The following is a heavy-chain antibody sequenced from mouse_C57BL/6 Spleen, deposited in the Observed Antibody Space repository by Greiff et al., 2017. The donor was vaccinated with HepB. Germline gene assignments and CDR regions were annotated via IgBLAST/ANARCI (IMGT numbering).Heavy chain of an antibody. J-gene: IGHJ1*03. D-gene: IGHD1-1*01. V-gene: IGHV3-6*01. Sequence: EVQLQESGPGLVKPSQSLSLTCSVTGYSITSGYYWNWIRQFPGNKLEWMGYISYDGSNNYNPSLKNRISITRDTSKNQFFLKLNSVTTEDTATYYCAGDPVARYFDVWGTGTTVTVSS. CDR2: ISYDGSN. CDR3: AGDPVARYFDV. CDR1: GYSITSGYY.